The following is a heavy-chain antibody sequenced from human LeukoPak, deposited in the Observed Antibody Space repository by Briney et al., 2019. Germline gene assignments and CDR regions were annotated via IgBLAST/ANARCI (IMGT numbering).Heavy chain of an antibody. D-gene: IGHD6-19*01. V-gene: IGHV1-18*01. CDR3: ARGPGYSSGPTEWYFDL. Sequence: ASVKVSCKASGYTFTSYGISWVRQAPGQGLEWMGWISAYNGNTNYAQKLQGRVTMTTDTSTSTAYMELRSLRSEDTAVYYCARGPGYSSGPTEWYFDLWGRGTLVTVSS. CDR1: GYTFTSYG. J-gene: IGHJ2*01. CDR2: ISAYNGNT.